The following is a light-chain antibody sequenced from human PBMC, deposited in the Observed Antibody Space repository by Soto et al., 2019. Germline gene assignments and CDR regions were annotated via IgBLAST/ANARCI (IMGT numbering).Light chain of an antibody. CDR1: QSISNY. CDR3: QQYNSYST. CDR2: AAS. J-gene: IGKJ1*01. Sequence: DIQMTQSPSSLSASVGDILTITCRASQSISNYLNSYQQKPGEAPNLLIYAASTLQSGVPSRFSGSGSGTQFSLTISSLQPDDFATYYCQQYNSYSTFGQGTKVDIK. V-gene: IGKV1-16*01.